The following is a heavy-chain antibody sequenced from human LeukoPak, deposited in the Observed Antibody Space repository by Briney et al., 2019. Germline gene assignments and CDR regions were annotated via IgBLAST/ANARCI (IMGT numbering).Heavy chain of an antibody. D-gene: IGHD1-26*01. CDR3: AKGRREQPFDY. CDR1: GFTFSSYA. CDR2: ISGSGGNT. V-gene: IGHV3-23*01. Sequence: GGSLRLSXAASGFTFSSYAMSWVRQAPEKGLEWVSAISGSGGNTYYADSVKGRFTISRDNSKNTLYLQMNSLRAEDTAVYYCAKGRREQPFDYWGQGTLVTVSS. J-gene: IGHJ4*02.